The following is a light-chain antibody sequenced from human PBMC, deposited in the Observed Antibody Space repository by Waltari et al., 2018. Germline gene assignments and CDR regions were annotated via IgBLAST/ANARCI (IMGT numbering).Light chain of an antibody. CDR2: END. J-gene: IGLJ2*01. CDR3: GTWDGSLGGVA. Sequence: QSVLTQPPSMSAAPGQKVTISCSGSSSNIGNNYVSWYQQLPGTAPKLLIYENDKRPSGIPDRFSGSKSGTSATLGITGLQTGDEADYYCGTWDGSLGGVAFGGGTKLTVL. V-gene: IGLV1-51*02. CDR1: SSNIGNNY.